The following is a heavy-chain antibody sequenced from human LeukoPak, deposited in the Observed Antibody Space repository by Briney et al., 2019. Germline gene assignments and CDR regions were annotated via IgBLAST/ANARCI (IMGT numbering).Heavy chain of an antibody. D-gene: IGHD3-10*01. J-gene: IGHJ4*02. CDR2: ISGSGGGT. CDR3: AKRGVVIRVILVGFHKEAYYFDS. Sequence: GGSLRVSCAVSGITLSNYGMSWVRQAPGKGLEWVAGISGSGGGTTYADSVKGRFTIYRDNSKNTLYLQMNSLRAEDTAVYFCAKRGVVIRVILVGFHKEAYYFDSWGQGALVTVSS. V-gene: IGHV3-23*01. CDR1: GITLSNYG.